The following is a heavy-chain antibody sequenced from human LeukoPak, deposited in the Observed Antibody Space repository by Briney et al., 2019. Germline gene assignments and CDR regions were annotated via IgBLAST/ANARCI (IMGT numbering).Heavy chain of an antibody. CDR1: GGTFSSYT. J-gene: IGHJ6*04. Sequence: SVKVSCKASGGTFSSYTISWVRQAPGQGLEWMGGIIPLFGTPDYAQKFQDRLTITADKSTGTAYMELSSLRSGDTAVYYCASATLRCSGGSCYEMDVWGKGTTVTVSS. CDR3: ASATLRCSGGSCYEMDV. CDR2: IIPLFGTP. V-gene: IGHV1-69*06. D-gene: IGHD2-15*01.